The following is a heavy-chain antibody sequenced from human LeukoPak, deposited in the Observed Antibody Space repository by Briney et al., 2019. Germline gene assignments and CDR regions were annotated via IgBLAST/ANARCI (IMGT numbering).Heavy chain of an antibody. J-gene: IGHJ4*02. D-gene: IGHD6-19*01. CDR1: GYSISSGYY. Sequence: SETLSLTCTVSGYSISSGYYWAWIRQPPGGGLEGIGNIYHSGNTYYNPSLRSRVSLSVDKSKNQYSLKLTSVTAADTAVYYCARGGPYYSGWIDYWGQGTLVTVSS. CDR3: ARGGPYYSGWIDY. CDR2: IYHSGNT. V-gene: IGHV4-38-2*02.